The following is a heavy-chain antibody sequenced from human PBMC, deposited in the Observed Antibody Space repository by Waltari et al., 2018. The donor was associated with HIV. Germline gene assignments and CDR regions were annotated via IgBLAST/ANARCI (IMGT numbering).Heavy chain of an antibody. CDR2: LSPNSGNT. J-gene: IGHJ4*02. D-gene: IGHD2-21*01. CDR1: GYTFTNYQ. Sequence: QVQLVQSGAEVKKPGASVRVSCKAVGYTFTNYQINWVRQATGQGLEWMGWLSPNSGNTGSAQKFQGRLTMTRDTSTGTAYLEISSLTSDDTAIYFCARVTSGTYFDYWGQGTLVAVSS. V-gene: IGHV1-8*01. CDR3: ARVTSGTYFDY.